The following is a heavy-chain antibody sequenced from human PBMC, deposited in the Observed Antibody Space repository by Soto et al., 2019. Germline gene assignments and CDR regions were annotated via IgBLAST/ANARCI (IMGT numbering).Heavy chain of an antibody. CDR3: ARGNLRYFDWLVEHGMDV. J-gene: IGHJ6*02. CDR1: GYTFTSYG. Sequence: QVQLVQSGAEVKKPGASVKVSCKASGYTFTSYGISWVRQAPGQGLEWMGWISAYNGNTNYAQKLHGRVTMTTDTSTSTAYMELRSLRSDDTAVYYCARGNLRYFDWLVEHGMDVWGQGTTVTVSS. V-gene: IGHV1-18*01. CDR2: ISAYNGNT. D-gene: IGHD3-9*01.